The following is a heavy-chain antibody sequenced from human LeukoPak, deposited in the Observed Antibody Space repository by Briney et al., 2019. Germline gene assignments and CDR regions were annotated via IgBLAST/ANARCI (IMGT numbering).Heavy chain of an antibody. CDR1: GFTFSSYA. D-gene: IGHD5-18*01. V-gene: IGHV3-23*01. Sequence: GGSLRLSCAASGFTFSSYAMSWVRQTPGKGLEWVSAISGSGGSTYYADSVKGRFTISRDNSKNTLYLQMNSLRAKDTAVYYCAKDHPAMVYYFDYWGQGTLVTVSS. CDR3: AKDHPAMVYYFDY. J-gene: IGHJ4*02. CDR2: ISGSGGST.